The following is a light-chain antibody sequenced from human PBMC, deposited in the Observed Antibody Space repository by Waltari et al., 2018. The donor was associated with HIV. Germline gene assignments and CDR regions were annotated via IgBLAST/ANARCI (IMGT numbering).Light chain of an antibody. CDR2: AAS. CDR3: QQSYSTPPMYT. J-gene: IGKJ2*01. Sequence: DIQMTQSPSSLSASVGHRVTITCRASQSISSYLNWYQQKPGKAPKLLIYAASSLQSGVPSRFSGSGSGTDFTLTISSLQPEDFATYYCQQSYSTPPMYTFGQGTKLEIK. CDR1: QSISSY. V-gene: IGKV1-39*01.